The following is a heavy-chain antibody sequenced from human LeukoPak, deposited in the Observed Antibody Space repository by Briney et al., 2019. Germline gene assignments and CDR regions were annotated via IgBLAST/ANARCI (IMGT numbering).Heavy chain of an antibody. J-gene: IGHJ5*02. D-gene: IGHD3-22*01. CDR1: GYSISSGYY. V-gene: IGHV4-38-2*02. Sequence: SETLSLTCTVSGYSISSGYYWGWIRQPPGKGLEWIGSIYHSGSTYYNPSLKSRVTISVDTSKNQFSLKLSSVTAADTAVYYCARRTYYYDSSGYFPSFDPWGQGTLVTVSS. CDR2: IYHSGST. CDR3: ARRTYYYDSSGYFPSFDP.